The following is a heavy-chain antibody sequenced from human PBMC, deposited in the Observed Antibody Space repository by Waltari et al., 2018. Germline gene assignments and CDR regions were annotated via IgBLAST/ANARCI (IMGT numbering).Heavy chain of an antibody. J-gene: IGHJ4*02. CDR3: ARFGFDFILF. CDR2: FYYLGGT. CDR1: GDSLRNSDFY. Sequence: QLQLQESGPGLVKPSETLSLTCTVSGDSLRNSDFYWGWFRQPPGKGLEWIGHFYYLGGTAYNPSPKSRVTISADTFKHQLSLRLTSMTAADTAVYYCARFGFDFILFWGQGTLVTVSS. V-gene: IGHV4-39*01. D-gene: IGHD5-12*01.